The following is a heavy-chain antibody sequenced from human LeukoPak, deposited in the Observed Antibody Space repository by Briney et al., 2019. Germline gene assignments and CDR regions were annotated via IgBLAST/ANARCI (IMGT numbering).Heavy chain of an antibody. CDR3: ARDQVLAARSWYPTD. Sequence: GGSLRLSCAASGFTFSSYWMSWVRQAPGKGLEWVANIKQDGSEKYYVDSVKGRFTISRDNAKNSLYLQMNSLRAEDTAVYYCARDQVLAARSWYPTDWGQGTLVTVSS. J-gene: IGHJ4*02. V-gene: IGHV3-7*01. CDR2: IKQDGSEK. D-gene: IGHD6-13*01. CDR1: GFTFSSYW.